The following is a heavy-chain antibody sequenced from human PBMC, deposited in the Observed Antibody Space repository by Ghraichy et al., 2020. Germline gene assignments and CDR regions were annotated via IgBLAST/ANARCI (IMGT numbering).Heavy chain of an antibody. CDR1: GYIFTSYY. Sequence: ASVKVSCKASGYIFTSYYMHWVRQAPGQGLEWMGIINPSGGSTSYAQEFQGRVTMTRDTSTSTVYMDLSSLRSEDTAVYYCARDPPITYDGSGYYPQNQFDYWGQGTLVTVSS. V-gene: IGHV1-46*01. J-gene: IGHJ4*02. D-gene: IGHD3-22*01. CDR2: INPSGGST. CDR3: ARDPPITYDGSGYYPQNQFDY.